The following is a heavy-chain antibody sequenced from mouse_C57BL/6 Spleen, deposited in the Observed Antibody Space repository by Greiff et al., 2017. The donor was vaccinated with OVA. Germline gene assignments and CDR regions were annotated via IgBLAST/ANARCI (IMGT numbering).Heavy chain of an antibody. CDR3: AKRGDGYYVSYWYFDV. D-gene: IGHD2-3*01. CDR1: GFSLTSYG. J-gene: IGHJ1*03. Sequence: VKLVESGPGLVAPSQSLSITCTVSGFSLTSYGVSWVRQPPGKGLEWLGVIWGDGSTNYHSVLISRLSISKDNSKSQVFLKLNSLQTDDTATYYCAKRGDGYYVSYWYFDVWGTGTTVTVSS. CDR2: IWGDGST. V-gene: IGHV2-3*01.